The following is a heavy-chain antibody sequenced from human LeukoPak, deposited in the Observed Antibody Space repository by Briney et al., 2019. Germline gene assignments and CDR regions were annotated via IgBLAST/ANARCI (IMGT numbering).Heavy chain of an antibody. CDR3: ARESPDTAMVTGAFDI. CDR2: IYYSGST. D-gene: IGHD5-18*01. J-gene: IGHJ3*02. V-gene: IGHV4-59*08. CDR1: GGSISSYY. Sequence: SETLSLTCTVSGGSISSYYWSWIRQPPGKGLEWIGYIYYSGSTNYNPSLKSRVTISVDTSKNQFSLKLSSVTAADTAVYYCARESPDTAMVTGAFDIWGQGTMVTVSS.